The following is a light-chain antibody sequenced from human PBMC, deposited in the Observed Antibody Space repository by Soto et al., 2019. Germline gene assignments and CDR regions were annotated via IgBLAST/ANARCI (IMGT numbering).Light chain of an antibody. CDR3: QQYHNWPPLT. CDR2: GAS. Sequence: EIVMTQSPVTLSVSPGERATLSCRASQSVSSNLAWYQQKPGQAPRLLIYGASTRATGIPARFSGSGSGTEFTLTISSLQSEEFAVYYCQQYHNWPPLTFGGGTKVEIK. J-gene: IGKJ4*01. V-gene: IGKV3-15*01. CDR1: QSVSSN.